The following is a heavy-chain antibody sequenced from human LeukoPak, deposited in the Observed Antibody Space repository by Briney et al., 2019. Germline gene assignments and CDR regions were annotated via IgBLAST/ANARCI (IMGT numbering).Heavy chain of an antibody. CDR3: ARDGYSYGGGWYFDY. Sequence: SETLSLTCAVSGGSGGSISSSNFWTWVRQPPGEGLEWIGEIYHSGSTNYNPSLKSRVTISVDTSKNQFSLKLSSVTAADTAVYYCARDGYSYGGGWYFDYWGQGTLVTVSS. CDR2: IYHSGST. D-gene: IGHD5-18*01. V-gene: IGHV4-4*02. CDR1: GGSGGSISSSNF. J-gene: IGHJ4*02.